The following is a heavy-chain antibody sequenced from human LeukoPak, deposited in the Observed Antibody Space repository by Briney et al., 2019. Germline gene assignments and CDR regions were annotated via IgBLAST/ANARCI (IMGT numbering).Heavy chain of an antibody. J-gene: IGHJ3*02. CDR3: ARDPITMIVVVPDAFDI. Sequence: GASVKVSCKASGHTFTSYYMHWVRQAPGQGLEWMGIINPSGGSTSYAQKFQGRVTMTRDTSTSTVYMELSSLRSEDTAVYYCARDPITMIVVVPDAFDIWGQGTMVAVSS. CDR2: INPSGGST. D-gene: IGHD3-22*01. V-gene: IGHV1-46*01. CDR1: GHTFTSYY.